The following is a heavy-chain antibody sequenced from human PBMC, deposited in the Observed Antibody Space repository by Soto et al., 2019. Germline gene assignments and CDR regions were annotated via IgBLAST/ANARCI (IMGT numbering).Heavy chain of an antibody. CDR1: GGSISSYY. CDR3: ARRYGGNLDY. V-gene: IGHV4-59*08. J-gene: IGHJ4*02. Sequence: QVQLQESGPGLVKPSETLSLTCTVSGGSISSYYWSWIRQPPGKGLEWIGYIYYSGSTNYNPSLQSRVTISVDTSKNQFSLKLSSVTVADTAVYYCARRYGGNLDYWGQGTLVTVSS. D-gene: IGHD1-26*01. CDR2: IYYSGST.